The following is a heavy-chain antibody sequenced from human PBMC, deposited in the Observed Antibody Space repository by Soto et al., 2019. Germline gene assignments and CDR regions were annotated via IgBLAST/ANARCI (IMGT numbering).Heavy chain of an antibody. D-gene: IGHD1-26*01. CDR1: GFTFSSYG. Sequence: SCSASGFTFSSYGIHWVRQAPGKGLEWVAVISYDGRNEYYVDSVKGRFTISRDNSKNTLYLQMNSLRAEDTAVYYCARDLHGSYYGVDYWGQGTLVTVSS. CDR2: ISYDGRNE. CDR3: ARDLHGSYYGVDY. J-gene: IGHJ4*02. V-gene: IGHV3-30*03.